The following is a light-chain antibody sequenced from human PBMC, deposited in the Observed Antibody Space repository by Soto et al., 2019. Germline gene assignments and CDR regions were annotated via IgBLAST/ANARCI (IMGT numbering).Light chain of an antibody. J-gene: IGKJ4*01. Sequence: NVLTQSPGTLSLSPGERATLSCRASQSVSSGYLAWYQQKRGQAPGLLIYDTSSRAPGVPDRFRGSGSGRQFTLTISRLEPEDFAVYYCQQYRRSPTFGGGTKVEIK. V-gene: IGKV3-20*01. CDR2: DTS. CDR1: QSVSSGY. CDR3: QQYRRSPT.